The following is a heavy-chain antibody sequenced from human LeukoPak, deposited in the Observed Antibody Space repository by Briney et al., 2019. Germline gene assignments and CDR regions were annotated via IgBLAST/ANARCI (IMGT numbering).Heavy chain of an antibody. Sequence: PSETVSLMCTVSGGSVSSDSYFWTWIRQPPGKGLEWIGYIYYSGSTNYNPSLKSRVTISLDTSKSQISLKLSSVTAADTAVYYCARGQRRLLDYWGQGTLVTVSS. D-gene: IGHD2-15*01. V-gene: IGHV4-61*01. J-gene: IGHJ4*02. CDR1: GGSVSSDSYF. CDR2: IYYSGST. CDR3: ARGQRRLLDY.